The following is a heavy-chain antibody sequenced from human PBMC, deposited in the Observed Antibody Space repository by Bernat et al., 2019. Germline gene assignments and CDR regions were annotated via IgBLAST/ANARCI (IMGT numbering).Heavy chain of an antibody. J-gene: IGHJ3*02. Sequence: EVQLVESGGGLVQPGGSLRLSCAASGFTFSSYWMHWVRQAPGKGLVWVSRSNSDESRTNYADYVKGRFTNSRDNAKNTLYLQMNSLRAEETAVYYCVRDSGYCSGGRCADAFDIWGQGTMVTVSS. V-gene: IGHV3-74*01. D-gene: IGHD2-15*01. CDR1: GFTFSSYW. CDR3: VRDSGYCSGGRCADAFDI. CDR2: SNSDESRT.